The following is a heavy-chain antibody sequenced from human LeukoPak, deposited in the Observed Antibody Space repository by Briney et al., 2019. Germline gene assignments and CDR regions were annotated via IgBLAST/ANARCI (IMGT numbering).Heavy chain of an antibody. Sequence: GGSLKLSCAASGFTFSHDWMSWVRQAPGKGLEWVASIKQDGSGEHYVDSVKGRFTISRDNAKNSLYLQMNSLRAEDTAVYYCARDHYNWTPDQGYKVFDYWGQGSLVTVSS. CDR2: IKQDGSGE. V-gene: IGHV3-7*01. CDR3: ARDHYNWTPDQGYKVFDY. CDR1: GFTFSHDW. J-gene: IGHJ4*02. D-gene: IGHD1-20*01.